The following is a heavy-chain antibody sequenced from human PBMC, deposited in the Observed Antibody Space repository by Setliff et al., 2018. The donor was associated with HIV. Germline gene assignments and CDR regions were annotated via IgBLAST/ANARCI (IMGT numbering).Heavy chain of an antibody. CDR1: GYIFIRYY. Sequence: GASVKVSCKTSGYIFIRYYIFWVRQAPGQGLEWMGNINPHTGVTRYAEKFQGRVTMTRDTSISTIYMELSRLRSDDTAVYYCARDVRDGFVEWFSTLDDGMDVWGQGTTVTVSS. V-gene: IGHV1-2*02. CDR3: ARDVRDGFVEWFSTLDDGMDV. D-gene: IGHD3-3*01. CDR2: INPHTGVT. J-gene: IGHJ6*02.